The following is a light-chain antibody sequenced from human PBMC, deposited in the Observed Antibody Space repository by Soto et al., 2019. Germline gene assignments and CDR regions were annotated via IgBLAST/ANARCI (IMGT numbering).Light chain of an antibody. J-gene: IGKJ2*03. CDR2: GPS. Sequence: VLTQSPDTLSVSPGERATLSCRASQTVDSTYLTWYQQKPGQAPRVLIHGPSRWATGIPDRFSGSGSGTDFTLTNSRREPEDFGGCYCQQYGGSPRISFGHRTQLEVK. CDR3: QQYGGSPRIS. V-gene: IGKV3-20*01. CDR1: QTVDSTY.